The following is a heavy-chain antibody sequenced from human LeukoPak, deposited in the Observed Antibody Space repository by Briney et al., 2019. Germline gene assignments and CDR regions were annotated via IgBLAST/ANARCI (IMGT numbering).Heavy chain of an antibody. Sequence: PGGSLRLSCAASGFTFSSYWMSWVRQAPGKGLEWVANIKQDGSEKYYVDSVKGRFTISRDNAKNSLYLQMNSLRAEDTAVYYCARDGDSSGWYEVDYWGQGTLVTASS. D-gene: IGHD6-19*01. V-gene: IGHV3-7*03. CDR3: ARDGDSSGWYEVDY. J-gene: IGHJ4*02. CDR2: IKQDGSEK. CDR1: GFTFSSYW.